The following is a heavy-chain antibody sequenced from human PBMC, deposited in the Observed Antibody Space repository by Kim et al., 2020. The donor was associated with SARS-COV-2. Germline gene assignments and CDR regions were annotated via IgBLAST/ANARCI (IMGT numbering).Heavy chain of an antibody. Sequence: GGSLRLSCAASGFTFSSYGMHWVRQAPGKGLEWVAVISYDGSNKYYADSVKGRFTISRDNSKNTLYLQMNSLRAEDTAVYFCAKQVGGGYDIMYYFDYWGQGPLVTVSS. CDR1: GFTFSSYG. CDR3: AKQVGGGYDIMYYFDY. D-gene: IGHD5-12*01. CDR2: ISYDGSNK. J-gene: IGHJ4*02. V-gene: IGHV3-30*18.